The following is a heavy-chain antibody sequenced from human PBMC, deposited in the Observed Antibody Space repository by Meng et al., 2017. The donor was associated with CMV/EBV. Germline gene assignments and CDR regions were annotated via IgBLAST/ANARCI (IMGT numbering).Heavy chain of an antibody. V-gene: IGHV3-23*01. CDR1: GFTFSSYA. J-gene: IGHJ4*02. D-gene: IGHD6-19*01. Sequence: GESLKISCAASGFTFSSYAMSWVRQAPGKGLEWVSAISGSGGSTYYADSVKGRFTISRDNSKNTLYLQMNSLRAKDTAVYYCAKGGSSGWIGRYWGQGTLVTVSS. CDR2: ISGSGGST. CDR3: AKGGSSGWIGRY.